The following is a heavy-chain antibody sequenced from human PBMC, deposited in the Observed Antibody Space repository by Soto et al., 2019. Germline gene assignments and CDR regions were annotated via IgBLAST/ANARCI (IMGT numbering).Heavy chain of an antibody. V-gene: IGHV4-59*04. CDR1: GGSISSYY. D-gene: IGHD3-3*01. J-gene: IGHJ4*02. Sequence: PSETLSLTCTVSGGSISSYYWSWIRQPPGKGLEWIGYIYYSGSTYYNPSLKSRVTISVDTSKNQFSLKLSSVTAADTAVYYCARLPRITIFGIGYFDYWGQGTLVTVSS. CDR2: IYYSGST. CDR3: ARLPRITIFGIGYFDY.